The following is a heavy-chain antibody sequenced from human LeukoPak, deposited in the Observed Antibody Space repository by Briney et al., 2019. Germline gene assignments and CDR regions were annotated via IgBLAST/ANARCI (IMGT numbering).Heavy chain of an antibody. CDR3: ATGGSLQGDY. CDR2: ISSSGSTI. J-gene: IGHJ4*02. D-gene: IGHD3-10*01. Sequence: GGSLRLSCAASGFTFSSYEMNWVRQAPAKGLEWVSYISSSGSTIYYADSVKGRFTISRDNAKNSLYLQMNSLRAEDTAVYYCATGGSLQGDYWGQGTLVTVSS. CDR1: GFTFSSYE. V-gene: IGHV3-48*03.